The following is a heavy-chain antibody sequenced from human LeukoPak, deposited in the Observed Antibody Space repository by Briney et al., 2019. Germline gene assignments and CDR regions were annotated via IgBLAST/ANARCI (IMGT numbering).Heavy chain of an antibody. Sequence: ASVKVSCKASGYTFTSYGISWVRQAPGQGLEWMGWISAYNGNTNYAQKLQGRVTMTTDTSTSTAYMELRSLRSDDTAVYYCARLTKNAYDSSGGFDYWGQGALVTVSS. J-gene: IGHJ4*02. CDR3: ARLTKNAYDSSGGFDY. D-gene: IGHD3-22*01. V-gene: IGHV1-18*01. CDR2: ISAYNGNT. CDR1: GYTFTSYG.